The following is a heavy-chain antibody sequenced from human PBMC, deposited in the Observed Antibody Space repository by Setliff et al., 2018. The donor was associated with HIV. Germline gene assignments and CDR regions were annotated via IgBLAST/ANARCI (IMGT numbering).Heavy chain of an antibody. J-gene: IGHJ4*01. CDR1: GFTFNNYA. D-gene: IGHD3-9*01. V-gene: IGHV3-23*01. Sequence: PGGSLRLSCAASGFTFNNYAMSWVRQAPGKGLEWVSTISGSGGSTYFADSVKGRFTISRDNSKNTLYLQMNSLRTEDTAIYYCARRTGDDWYYFDYWG. CDR3: ARRTGDDWYYFDY. CDR2: ISGSGGST.